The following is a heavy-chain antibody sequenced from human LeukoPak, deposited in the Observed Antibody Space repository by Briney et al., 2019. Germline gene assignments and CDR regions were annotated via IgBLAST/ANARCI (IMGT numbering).Heavy chain of an antibody. CDR2: IAANGNDK. Sequence: GGSLRLSCAASGFTFRKYWMAWVRQAPGQGLEWVATIAANGNDKDYEDSLKGRFTISRDNAKNSLSLQIDSLRAEDTALYYCVREVFFRFDSWGQGALVTVSS. CDR3: VREVFFRFDS. CDR1: GFTFRKYW. V-gene: IGHV3-7*03. J-gene: IGHJ4*02.